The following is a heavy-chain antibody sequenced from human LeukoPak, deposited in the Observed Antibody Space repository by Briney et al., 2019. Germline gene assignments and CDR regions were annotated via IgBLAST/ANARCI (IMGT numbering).Heavy chain of an antibody. CDR1: GGSISSHY. J-gene: IGHJ3*02. V-gene: IGHV4-59*11. CDR2: IYYSGST. D-gene: IGHD2-2*01. Sequence: PSETLSLTCTVSGGSISSHYWSWIRQPPGKGLEWIGYIYYSGSTNYNPSLKSRVTISVDTSKNQFSLKLSSVTAADTAVYYCAREGFCSSTSCYGDAFDIWGQGTMVTVSS. CDR3: AREGFCSSTSCYGDAFDI.